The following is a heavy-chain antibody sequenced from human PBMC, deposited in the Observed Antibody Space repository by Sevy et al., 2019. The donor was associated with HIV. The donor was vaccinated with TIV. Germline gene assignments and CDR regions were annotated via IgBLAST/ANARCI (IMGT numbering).Heavy chain of an antibody. CDR3: ARGKHISDYYGSFDY. V-gene: IGHV3-53*01. J-gene: IGHJ4*02. CDR1: GLIVSSNF. D-gene: IGHD3-3*01. CDR2: LYLGGST. Sequence: GGSLRLSCAASGLIVSSNFMSWVRQAPGKGLEWVSVLYLGGSTYYADSVKGRFTISRDDSKNTLYLQMNSLRAEDTAAYCCARGKHISDYYGSFDYWGQGTLVTVSS.